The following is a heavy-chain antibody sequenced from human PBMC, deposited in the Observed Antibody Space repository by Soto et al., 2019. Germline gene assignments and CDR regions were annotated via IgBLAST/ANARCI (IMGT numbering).Heavy chain of an antibody. CDR1: GGSVSSGSYY. CDR2: IYYSGRT. D-gene: IGHD6-13*01. V-gene: IGHV4-61*01. Sequence: QVQLQESGPGLVKPSETLSLTCTVSGGSVSSGSYYWSWIRQPPGKGLEWIGYIYYSGRTNYNPPLKSRVTISVDTSTNQFSLKLSSVTAADTAVYYCARTGDSSSWYEDYWGQGTLVTVSS. CDR3: ARTGDSSSWYEDY. J-gene: IGHJ4*02.